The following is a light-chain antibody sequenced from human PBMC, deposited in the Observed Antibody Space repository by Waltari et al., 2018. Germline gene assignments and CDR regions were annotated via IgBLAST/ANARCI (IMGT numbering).Light chain of an antibody. CDR1: QSVSNNY. V-gene: IGKV3-20*01. CDR2: GPS. Sequence: NVLTQSPGTLSLSPGERATLSCRASQSVSNNYLAWYQHQPGQAPRLLIYGPSSRATGIPDRFSGSGSGTDFTLTISRLEPEDSAVYFCHLYGSARTFGGGTKVEIK. CDR3: HLYGSART. J-gene: IGKJ4*01.